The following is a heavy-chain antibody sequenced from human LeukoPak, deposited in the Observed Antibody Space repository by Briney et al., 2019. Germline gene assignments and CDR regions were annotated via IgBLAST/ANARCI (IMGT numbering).Heavy chain of an antibody. J-gene: IGHJ6*03. CDR3: ARSYYDFWSGYYYYYYMDV. V-gene: IGHV4-61*02. D-gene: IGHD3-3*01. CDR2: IYTSGST. CDR1: GGSISSGSYY. Sequence: SQTLSLTCTVSGGSISSGSYYWSWIRQPAGKGLEWIGRIYTSGSTNYNPSLESRVTISVDTSKNQFSLKLSSVTAADTAVYYCARSYYDFWSGYYYYYYMDVWGKGTTVTVSS.